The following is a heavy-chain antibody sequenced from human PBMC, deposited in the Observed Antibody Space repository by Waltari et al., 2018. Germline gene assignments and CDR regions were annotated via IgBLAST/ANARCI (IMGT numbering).Heavy chain of an antibody. D-gene: IGHD2-8*01. CDR3: ARLRSNMTPFDP. V-gene: IGHV4-39*01. J-gene: IGHJ5*02. Sequence: QLQLQGSGPGQVNPSETLSLTCTVSGDSISSSSYYWGWIRQPPGKGLEWIGSIYYSGSTYYNPSLKSRLSISVDTPENQFSLKLSSVTAADAAIYYCARLRSNMTPFDPWGQGTLVTVSS. CDR2: IYYSGST. CDR1: GDSISSSSYY.